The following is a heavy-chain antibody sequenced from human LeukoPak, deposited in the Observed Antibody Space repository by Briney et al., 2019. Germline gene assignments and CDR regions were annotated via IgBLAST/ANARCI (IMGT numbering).Heavy chain of an antibody. CDR1: GGSISSSSYY. Sequence: SETLSLTCTVSGGSISSSSYYWGWIRQPPGKGLEWIGSIYYSGSTYYNPSLKSRVTISVDTSKNQFSLKLSSVTAADTAVYYCASAKRGTIVVPAARNYYYYYYMDVWGKGTTVTVSS. CDR2: IYYSGST. D-gene: IGHD2-2*01. V-gene: IGHV4-39*07. CDR3: ASAKRGTIVVPAARNYYYYYYMDV. J-gene: IGHJ6*03.